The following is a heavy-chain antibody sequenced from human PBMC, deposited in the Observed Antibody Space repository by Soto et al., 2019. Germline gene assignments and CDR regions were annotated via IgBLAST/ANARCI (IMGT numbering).Heavy chain of an antibody. J-gene: IGHJ6*02. CDR3: ARAASAPYCSGGSCYGPYYYGMDV. CDR1: GYTFTSYY. D-gene: IGHD2-15*01. CDR2: INPSGGST. Sequence: ASVKVSCTASGYTFTSYYMHWVRQAPGQGLEWMGIINPSGGSTTYAQKFQGRVTMTRDTSTSTVYMELSSLKSEDTAVYYCARAASAPYCSGGSCYGPYYYGMDVWGQGTTVTVYS. V-gene: IGHV1-46*01.